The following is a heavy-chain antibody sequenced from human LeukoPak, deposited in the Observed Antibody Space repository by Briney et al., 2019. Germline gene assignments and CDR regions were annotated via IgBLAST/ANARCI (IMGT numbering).Heavy chain of an antibody. CDR2: ISSSSSTI. Sequence: GGSLRLSCAASGFTFSSYSMNWVRQAPRKGLEWVSYISSSSSTIYYADSVKGRFTISRDNAKNSLYLQMNSLRAEDTAVYYCARDHGDYPTIYYYYGMDVWGQGTTVTVSS. CDR1: GFTFSSYS. CDR3: ARDHGDYPTIYYYYGMDV. J-gene: IGHJ6*02. D-gene: IGHD4-17*01. V-gene: IGHV3-48*01.